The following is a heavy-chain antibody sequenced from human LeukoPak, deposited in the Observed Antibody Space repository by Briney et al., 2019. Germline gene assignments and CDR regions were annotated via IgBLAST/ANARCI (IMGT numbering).Heavy chain of an antibody. D-gene: IGHD5-24*01. J-gene: IGHJ4*02. CDR2: FDPEAGET. CDR3: ATDPGLRERCFRH. Sequence: ASVKVSYKVSGYTLTELPIHWVRQAPGKGLNWMGGFDPEAGETIYAQKFQGRVTMTEDTSTDTAYMELSSLRSEDTAVYYCATDPGLRERCFRHWGQGTLVTVSS. CDR1: GYTLTELP. V-gene: IGHV1-24*01.